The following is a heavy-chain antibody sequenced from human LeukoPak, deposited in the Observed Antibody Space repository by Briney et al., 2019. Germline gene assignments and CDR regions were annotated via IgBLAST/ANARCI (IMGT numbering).Heavy chain of an antibody. V-gene: IGHV4-34*01. CDR2: INHGGST. J-gene: IGHJ5*02. Sequence: SETLSLTCAVYGGSFSGYYWTWIRQLPGKGLEWIGEINHGGSTFYNPSIKSRVTILVDTSKSQFSLNLTSVTAADTAVYYCARPSVGEAVAVGWFDPWGQGTLVTVSS. CDR1: GGSFSGYY. CDR3: ARPSVGEAVAVGWFDP. D-gene: IGHD6-19*01.